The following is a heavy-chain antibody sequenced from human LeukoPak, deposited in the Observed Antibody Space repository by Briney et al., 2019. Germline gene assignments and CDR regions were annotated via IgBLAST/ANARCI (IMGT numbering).Heavy chain of an antibody. J-gene: IGHJ4*02. CDR2: VYYSGTS. CDR3: ARLGTSSAGILWDY. CDR1: GDSVRNGNYY. V-gene: IGHV4-39*01. Sequence: SETLSLTCTVSGDSVRNGNYYWGWLRQPPEKGLEWIGTVYYSGTSYYGPSLQSRTTMSVDTLKNQFSLNLKSVTVADTAVYYCARLGTSSAGILWDYWGQGILVTVSS. D-gene: IGHD1-14*01.